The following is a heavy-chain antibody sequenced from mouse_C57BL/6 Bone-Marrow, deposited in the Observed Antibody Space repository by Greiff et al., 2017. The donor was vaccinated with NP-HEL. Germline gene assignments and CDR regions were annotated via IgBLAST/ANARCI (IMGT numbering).Heavy chain of an antibody. J-gene: IGHJ1*03. V-gene: IGHV5-2*01. CDR3: ARQGYGWYFDV. D-gene: IGHD3-1*01. CDR1: EYEFPSHD. Sequence: EVKLLESGGGLVQPGESLKLSCESNEYEFPSHDMSWVRKTPEKRLELVAAINSDGGSTYYPDTMERRFIISRDNTKKTLYLQMSSLMSEDTALYYCARQGYGWYFDVWGTGTTVTVSS. CDR2: INSDGGST.